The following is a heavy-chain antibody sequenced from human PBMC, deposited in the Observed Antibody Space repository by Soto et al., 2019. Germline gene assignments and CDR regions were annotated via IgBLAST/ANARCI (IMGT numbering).Heavy chain of an antibody. CDR2: INSDGSSI. V-gene: IGHV3-74*01. D-gene: IGHD1-20*01. J-gene: IGHJ6*02. Sequence: GGSLRLSCAASGFTFSSYWMHWVRQAPGKGLVWVSRINSDGSSISYADSVKGRFTISRDDSKNTVYLQMNSLRADDTAVYYCARDPPITSDFGLDVWGQGTTVTVSS. CDR3: ARDPPITSDFGLDV. CDR1: GFTFSSYW.